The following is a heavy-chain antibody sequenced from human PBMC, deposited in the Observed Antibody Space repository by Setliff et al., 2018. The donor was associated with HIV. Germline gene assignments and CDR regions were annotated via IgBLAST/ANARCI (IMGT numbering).Heavy chain of an antibody. J-gene: IGHJ6*03. D-gene: IGHD6-6*01. V-gene: IGHV4-61*01. Sequence: KTSETLSLTCTVSGDSVSSASYYWSWIRQPPGKGLEWIGYIYYSGTTKYNPSLKSRVTMTVDTSKNQFSLKLSSVTDADTAVYYCASEAWTSYRSSSDYYYYDMDVWGKGTTVTVSS. CDR2: IYYSGTT. CDR3: ASEAWTSYRSSSDYYYYDMDV. CDR1: GDSVSSASYY.